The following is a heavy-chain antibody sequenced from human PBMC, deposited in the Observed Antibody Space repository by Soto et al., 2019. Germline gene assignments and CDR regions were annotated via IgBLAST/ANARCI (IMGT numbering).Heavy chain of an antibody. CDR2: IYFSGST. V-gene: IGHV4-59*07. CDR3: ARGREFGDYGERLFDF. J-gene: IGHJ4*02. D-gene: IGHD4-17*01. CDR1: GGSSSPYY. Sequence: ATVSGNRTVPGGSSSPYYSTWLPQPSGRGLEWIGYIYFSGSTNYEPSLKSRVTMSVDTSKNQFSLKLHSVTAADTAVYYCARGREFGDYGERLFDFWGRGTLVTVSS.